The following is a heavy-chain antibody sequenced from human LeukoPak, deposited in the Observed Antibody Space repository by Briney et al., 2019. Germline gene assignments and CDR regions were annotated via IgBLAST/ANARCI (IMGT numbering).Heavy chain of an antibody. Sequence: SETLSLTCTVSGGSITSDYWSWIRQPPGKGLEWIGYIYYSGSTSYNPSLVSRVTISVDTSKNQFSLKLSSVTAADTAVYYCARRVTSSGRYRDDYWGQGTLVTVSS. CDR2: IYYSGST. J-gene: IGHJ4*02. CDR1: GGSITSDY. D-gene: IGHD6-19*01. V-gene: IGHV4-59*08. CDR3: ARRVTSSGRYRDDY.